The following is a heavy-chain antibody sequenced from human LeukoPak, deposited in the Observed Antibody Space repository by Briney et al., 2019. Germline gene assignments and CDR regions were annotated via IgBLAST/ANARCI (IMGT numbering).Heavy chain of an antibody. CDR3: ARDLAGGTTGAYYYYMDV. V-gene: IGHV3-74*01. CDR1: GFTFSSYW. D-gene: IGHD1-1*01. CDR2: INSDGSST. J-gene: IGHJ6*03. Sequence: PGGSLRLSCAASGFTFSSYWMHWVRQAPGKGLGLVSRINSDGSSTSYADSVKGRFTISRDNAKNTLYLQMNSLRAEDTAVYYCARDLAGGTTGAYYYYMDVWGKGTTVTVSS.